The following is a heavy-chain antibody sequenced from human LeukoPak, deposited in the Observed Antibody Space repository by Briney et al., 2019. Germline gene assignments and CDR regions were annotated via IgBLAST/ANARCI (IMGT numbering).Heavy chain of an antibody. D-gene: IGHD7-27*01. CDR3: ARDRKPLGWFDP. CDR1: GGSISSGGYY. J-gene: IGHJ5*02. CDR2: IYYSGST. V-gene: IGHV4-31*03. Sequence: PSQTLSLTCTVSGGSISSGGYYWSWIRQHPGKGLEWIGYIYYSGSTYYNPSLKSRVTISVDTSKNQFSLKLSSVTAADTAVYYCARDRKPLGWFDPWGQGTPVTVSS.